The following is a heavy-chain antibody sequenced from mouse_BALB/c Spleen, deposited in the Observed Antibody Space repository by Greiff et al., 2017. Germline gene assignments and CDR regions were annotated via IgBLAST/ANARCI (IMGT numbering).Heavy chain of an antibody. V-gene: IGHV7-3*02. J-gene: IGHJ2*01. CDR1: GFTFTDYY. D-gene: IGHD1-1*01. CDR3: ARVDYYGKYFDY. Sequence: EVKLMESGGGLVQPGGSLRLSCATSGFTFTDYYMSWVRQPPGKALEWLGFIRNKANGYTTEYSASVKGRFTISRDNSQSILYLQMNTLRAEDSATYYCARVDYYGKYFDYWGQGTTLTVPS. CDR2: IRNKANGYTT.